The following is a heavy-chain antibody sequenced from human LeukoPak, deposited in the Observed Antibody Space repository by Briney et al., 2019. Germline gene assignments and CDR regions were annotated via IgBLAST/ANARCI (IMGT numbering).Heavy chain of an antibody. D-gene: IGHD3-3*01. Sequence: GSLRLSCAASGFTFSSYAMGWVRQAPGKGLEWVSAISGSGGSTYYADSVKGRFTVSRDNSKNTLYLQMNSLRAEDTALYYCAKDHVILRRNDAFDIWGQGTMVTVSS. CDR1: GFTFSSYA. CDR3: AKDHVILRRNDAFDI. CDR2: ISGSGGST. J-gene: IGHJ3*02. V-gene: IGHV3-23*01.